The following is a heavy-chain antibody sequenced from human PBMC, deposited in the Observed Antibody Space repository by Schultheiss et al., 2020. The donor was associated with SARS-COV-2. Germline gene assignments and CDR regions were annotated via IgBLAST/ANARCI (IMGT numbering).Heavy chain of an antibody. J-gene: IGHJ4*02. D-gene: IGHD3-10*01. Sequence: SETLSLTCAVYGGSFSGYYWSWIRQHPGKGLEWIGYISYSGSTYYNPSLKSRLIISVDTSKNHFSLKLSSVTAADTAVYYCARWGYGSGVFDYWGQGTLVTVSS. V-gene: IGHV4-34*01. CDR2: ISYSGST. CDR3: ARWGYGSGVFDY. CDR1: GGSFSGYY.